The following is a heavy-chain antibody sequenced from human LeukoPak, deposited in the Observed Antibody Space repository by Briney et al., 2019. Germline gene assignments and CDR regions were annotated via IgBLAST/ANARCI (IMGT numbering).Heavy chain of an antibody. D-gene: IGHD2-21*02. CDR3: ARGPASDYNWFDP. CDR2: ISAYTGHT. CDR1: GYTFSTYS. J-gene: IGHJ5*02. V-gene: IGHV1-18*01. Sequence: ASVKVPCKASGYTFSTYSISWVRQAPGQGLERMGWISAYTGHTNYAQNLQGRVTMTTDTSTSTAYMELRSLRSDDTAVYYCARGPASDYNWFDPWGQGTLVTVSS.